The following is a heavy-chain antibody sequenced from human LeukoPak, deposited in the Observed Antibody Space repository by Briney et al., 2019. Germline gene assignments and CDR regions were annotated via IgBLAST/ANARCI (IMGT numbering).Heavy chain of an antibody. CDR2: IYYTGST. CDR3: VRHYYGSGTAKGYFQH. V-gene: IGHV4-59*01. J-gene: IGHJ1*01. D-gene: IGHD3-10*01. CDR1: GGSLSSYY. Sequence: SETLSLTCAVSGGSLSSYYWSWIRQPPGAGPEWIGYIYYTGSTNYNPSLKSRVTISLDSSTNQFSLNLNSLTTADTAVYYCVRHYYGSGTAKGYFQHWGQGTLVTVSS.